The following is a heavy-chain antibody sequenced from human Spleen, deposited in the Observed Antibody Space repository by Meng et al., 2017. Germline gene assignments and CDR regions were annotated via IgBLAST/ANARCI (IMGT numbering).Heavy chain of an antibody. CDR1: GGSINSSSYY. CDR2: IYYSRST. CDR3: ARLYYDVLTGYYHPPDY. Sequence: SATLSLTCTVSGGSINSSSYYWGWIRQPPGQGLEWIGSIYYSRSTYYNPSLKSRVTISLDTSKNQFSLRLRSVTAAETAMYYCARLYYDVLTGYYHPPDYWGHGTRVTVSS. D-gene: IGHD3-9*01. J-gene: IGHJ4*01. V-gene: IGHV4-39*07.